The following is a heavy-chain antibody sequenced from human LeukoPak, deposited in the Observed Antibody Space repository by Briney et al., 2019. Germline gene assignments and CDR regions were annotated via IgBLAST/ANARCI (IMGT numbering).Heavy chain of an antibody. D-gene: IGHD3-10*01. CDR1: GYTFTGYY. CDR3: ARGRFGEWDNWFDP. V-gene: IGHV1-2*02. CDR2: INPNSGAT. Sequence: ASVKVSCKASGYTFTGYYIHWVRQAPGQGLEWMAWINPNSGATNYAQKFQGRVTMTRGTPISTAYMELSRLTSDDTAVYFCARGRFGEWDNWFDPWGQGTLVTVSS. J-gene: IGHJ5*02.